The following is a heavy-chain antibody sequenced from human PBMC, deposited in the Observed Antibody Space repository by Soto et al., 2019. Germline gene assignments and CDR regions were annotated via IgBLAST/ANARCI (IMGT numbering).Heavy chain of an antibody. CDR1: GGTFSSYA. CDR3: ARLQPMYYFDY. Sequence: SVKVSCKASGGTFSSYAISWVRQAPGQGLEWMGGIIPIFGTANYAQKFQGRVTITADKSTSTAHMELSSLRSEDTAVYYCARLQPMYYFDYWGQGILVTVSS. V-gene: IGHV1-69*06. J-gene: IGHJ4*02. CDR2: IIPIFGTA. D-gene: IGHD4-4*01.